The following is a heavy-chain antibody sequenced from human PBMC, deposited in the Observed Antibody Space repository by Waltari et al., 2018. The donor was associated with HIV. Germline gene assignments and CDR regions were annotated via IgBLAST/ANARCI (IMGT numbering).Heavy chain of an antibody. D-gene: IGHD2-15*01. Sequence: QVQLVQSGAEVKKPGASVKISCKASGYTFTGYYMPWGRQAAGKGLEWMGWINPDNGGTKHAQKFQGRVTMTRDTSISTAYMELSRLRSDDTAVYYCARDICNGGSCYSYYFDYWGQGTLVTVSS. CDR2: INPDNGGT. V-gene: IGHV1-2*02. J-gene: IGHJ4*02. CDR3: ARDICNGGSCYSYYFDY. CDR1: GYTFTGYY.